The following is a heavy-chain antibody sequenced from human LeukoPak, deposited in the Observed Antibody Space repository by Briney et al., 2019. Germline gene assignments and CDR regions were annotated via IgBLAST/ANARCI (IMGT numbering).Heavy chain of an antibody. CDR2: IVWNSGSI. CDR1: GFTFDDYA. J-gene: IGHJ4*02. D-gene: IGHD6-19*01. Sequence: PGRSLGLSCTASGFTFDDYAMHWVRQAPGKGLEWVSGIVWNSGSIDYADSVKGRFTISRDNAKNSLYLQMNSLRTEDTALYYCAKDVGYSSKFTFEYWGQGTLVTVSS. CDR3: AKDVGYSSKFTFEY. V-gene: IGHV3-9*01.